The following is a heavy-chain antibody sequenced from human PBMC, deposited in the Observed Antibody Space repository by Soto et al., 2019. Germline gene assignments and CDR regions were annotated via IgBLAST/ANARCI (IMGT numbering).Heavy chain of an antibody. V-gene: IGHV4-30-4*01. J-gene: IGHJ6*02. Sequence: SETLSLTCTVSGGSISSGDYYWSWIRQPPGKGLEWIGYIYYSGSTYYNPSLKSRVTISVDTSKNQFSLKLSSVTAADTAVYYCASFRWDRYYYYGMDVWGQGTTVTV. D-gene: IGHD1-26*01. CDR2: IYYSGST. CDR3: ASFRWDRYYYYGMDV. CDR1: GGSISSGDYY.